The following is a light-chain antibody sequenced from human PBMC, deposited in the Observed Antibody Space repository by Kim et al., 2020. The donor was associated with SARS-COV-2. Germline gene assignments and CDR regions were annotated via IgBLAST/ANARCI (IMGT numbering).Light chain of an antibody. V-gene: IGLV1-51*01. CDR1: SSNIGNNY. CDR2: DSD. CDR3: GTWDSSLSAGV. J-gene: IGLJ3*02. Sequence: QSVLTQPSSVSAAPGQKVTISCSGSSSNIGNNYVSWYQQLPGTTPKHLIYDSDKRPSGIPDRFSGSKSGTSATLGITGLQTGDEAEYYCGTWDSSLSAGVFGGGTQLTVL.